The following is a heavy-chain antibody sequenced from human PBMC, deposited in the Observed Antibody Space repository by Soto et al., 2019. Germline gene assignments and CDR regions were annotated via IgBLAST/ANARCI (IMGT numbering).Heavy chain of an antibody. D-gene: IGHD1-26*01. J-gene: IGHJ6*02. CDR1: SGPSSSHN. V-gene: IGHV4-59*08. CDR2: VYNTGGT. Sequence: QVQLQQSGPGLVKPSETLSLTCTVSSGPSSSHNWGWIRQSPGRGLEWIGYVYNTGGTSYNPSLKXXVXVSADTSANHISLTLSFVPAAATGIYSCVGQELGRVHCLVDVWGQGTTVSVSS. CDR3: VGQELGRVHCLVDV.